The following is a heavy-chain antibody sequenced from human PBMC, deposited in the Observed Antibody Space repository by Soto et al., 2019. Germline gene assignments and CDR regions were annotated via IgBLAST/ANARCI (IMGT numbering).Heavy chain of an antibody. CDR2: IYYSGST. D-gene: IGHD5-12*01. V-gene: IGHV4-31*03. CDR3: ARGRYSGYDSWVVGDY. Sequence: QVQLQESGPGLVKPSQTLSLTCTVSGGSISSGGYYWSWIRQHPGKGLEWIGYIYYSGSTYYNPSLKRRVTISVDTSKNQFSLKLSSVTAADTAVYYCARGRYSGYDSWVVGDYWGQGTLVTVSS. CDR1: GGSISSGGYY. J-gene: IGHJ4*02.